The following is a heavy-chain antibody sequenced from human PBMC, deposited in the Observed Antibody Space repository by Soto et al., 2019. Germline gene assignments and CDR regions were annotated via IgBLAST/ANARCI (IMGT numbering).Heavy chain of an antibody. D-gene: IGHD5-12*01. CDR3: ARLGALATPTGGYWFDP. CDR2: ISSSSSTI. Sequence: GGSLRPSCAASGFTFSSYSMNWVRQAPGKGLEWVSYISSSSSTIYYADSVKGRSTISRDDAKNSLYLQMNSLRAEDTAVYYCARLGALATPTGGYWFDPWGQGTLVTVSS. V-gene: IGHV3-48*01. CDR1: GFTFSSYS. J-gene: IGHJ5*02.